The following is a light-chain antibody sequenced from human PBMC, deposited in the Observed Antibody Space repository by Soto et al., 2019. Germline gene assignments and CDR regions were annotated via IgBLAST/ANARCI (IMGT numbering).Light chain of an antibody. CDR2: GNN. CDR3: QSYDSSLSAYVI. J-gene: IGLJ2*01. Sequence: QAVVTQPPSVSGAPGQRITISCTGSSSNIGAGYDVHWYQHLPGTAPKLLIYGNNNRPSGVPDRFSGSKSGTSASLAITGLQAEDEADYYCQSYDSSLSAYVIFGGGTKLTVL. CDR1: SSNIGAGYD. V-gene: IGLV1-40*01.